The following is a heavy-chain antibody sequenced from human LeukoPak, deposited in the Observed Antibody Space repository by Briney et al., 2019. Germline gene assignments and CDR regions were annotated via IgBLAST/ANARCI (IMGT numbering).Heavy chain of an antibody. CDR1: GFTFSRYG. Sequence: PGGSLRLSCAASGFTFSRYGMHWVRQAPGKGLQWVAFIRYDGTNKYYADSVKGRFTMSRVNSKNTLYLQMNSLRAEDTAVYYCAKSTGEQLYFRDFDYWGQGTLVTVSS. J-gene: IGHJ4*02. V-gene: IGHV3-30*02. CDR3: AKSTGEQLYFRDFDY. CDR2: IRYDGTNK. D-gene: IGHD1/OR15-1a*01.